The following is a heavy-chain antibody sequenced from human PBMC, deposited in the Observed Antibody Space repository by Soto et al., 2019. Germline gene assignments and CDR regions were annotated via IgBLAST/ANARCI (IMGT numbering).Heavy chain of an antibody. D-gene: IGHD5-12*01. Sequence: YAASEGNSRSYWMSCVRQATGKGLEWVANIKQDGSEKYYVDSVKGRFTISRDNAKNSLYLQMNSLRAEDTAVYYCARDPNIXATMGSIYYYYGMDFWGQGTTVTVFS. J-gene: IGHJ6*02. CDR1: EGNSRSYW. CDR3: ARDPNIXATMGSIYYYYGMDF. CDR2: IKQDGSEK. V-gene: IGHV3-7*01.